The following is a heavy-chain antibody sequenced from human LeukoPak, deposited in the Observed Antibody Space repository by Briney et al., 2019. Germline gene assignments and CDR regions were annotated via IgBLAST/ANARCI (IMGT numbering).Heavy chain of an antibody. V-gene: IGHV1-18*04. CDR1: GYSFTKYG. CDR3: ARNKGTSGVIGYFDY. J-gene: IGHJ4*02. CDR2: ISASNGNT. D-gene: IGHD4-23*01. Sequence: ASVKVSCKASGYSFTKYGISWVRQAPGHGLEWMGWISASNGNTNYAQKFQGRVTITTDESTSTAYMELSSLRSEDTAVYYCARNKGTSGVIGYFDYWGQGTLVTVSS.